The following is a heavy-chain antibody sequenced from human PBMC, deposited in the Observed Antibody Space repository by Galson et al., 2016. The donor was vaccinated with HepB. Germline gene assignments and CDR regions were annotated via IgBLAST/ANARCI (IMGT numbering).Heavy chain of an antibody. J-gene: IGHJ6*02. CDR1: GGSVSINRYY. CDR2: IYYSGST. V-gene: IGHV4-61*01. Sequence: ETLSLTCTVSGGSVSINRYYWTWIRQPPGKGLEWIGYIYYSGSTNYNPSLKSRVTISVDTSKNQFSLKLSSVTAADTAVYYCARDTERSNYYYGMDVWGQGTTVIVSS. CDR3: ARDTERSNYYYGMDV. D-gene: IGHD5-24*01.